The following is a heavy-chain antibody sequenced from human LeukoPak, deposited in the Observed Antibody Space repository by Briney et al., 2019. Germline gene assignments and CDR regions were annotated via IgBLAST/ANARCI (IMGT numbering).Heavy chain of an antibody. CDR2: ISWNSGSI. D-gene: IGHD5-12*01. J-gene: IGHJ4*02. V-gene: IGHV3-9*01. Sequence: PGGSLRLSCAASGFTFDDYAMHWVRQAPGKGLEWVSGISWNSGSIGYADSVKGRFTISRDNAKNSLYLQMNSLRAEDTALYYCAKTGSGYDLGYYFDYWGQGTLVTVSS. CDR1: GFTFDDYA. CDR3: AKTGSGYDLGYYFDY.